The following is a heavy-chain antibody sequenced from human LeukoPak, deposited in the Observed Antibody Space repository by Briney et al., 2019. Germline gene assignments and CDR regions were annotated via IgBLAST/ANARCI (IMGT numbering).Heavy chain of an antibody. J-gene: IGHJ5*02. CDR1: GFTFNDYY. Sequence: GSLRLSCAASGFTFNDYYMSWIRQPPGKGLEWIGEINHSGSTNYNPSLKSRVTISVDTSKNQFSLKLSSVTAADTAVYYCARGSRGFDPWGQGTLVTVSS. V-gene: IGHV4-34*01. CDR2: INHSGST. CDR3: ARGSRGFDP.